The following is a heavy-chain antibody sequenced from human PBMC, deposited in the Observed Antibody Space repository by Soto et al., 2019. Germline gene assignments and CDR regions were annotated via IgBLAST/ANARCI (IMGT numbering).Heavy chain of an antibody. CDR1: GDSVSSYW. CDR2: IYPGDSDT. V-gene: IGHV5-51*01. Sequence: VAAVKSSGKGCGDSVSSYWSSWVRQMPGKVLEWMGIIYPGDSDTRYSPSFQGQVTISADKSISTAYLQWSSLKASDTAMYYCARVLDRTISRYYYYGMDVWGQGTTVTVSS. CDR3: ARVLDRTISRYYYYGMDV. D-gene: IGHD3-22*01. J-gene: IGHJ6*02.